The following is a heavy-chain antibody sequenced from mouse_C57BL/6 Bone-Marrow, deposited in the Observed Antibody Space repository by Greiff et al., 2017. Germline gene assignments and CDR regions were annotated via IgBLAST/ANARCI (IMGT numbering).Heavy chain of an antibody. V-gene: IGHV5-16*01. CDR2: INYDGSST. J-gene: IGHJ4*01. D-gene: IGHD2-3*01. CDR3: AREGYDRGYAMDY. Sequence: EVKVVESEGGLVQPGSSMKLSCTASGFTFSDYYMAWVRQVPEKGLEWVANINYDGSSTYYLDSLKSRFIISRDNAKNILYLQMSSLKSEDTATYYCAREGYDRGYAMDYWGQGTSVTVSS. CDR1: GFTFSDYY.